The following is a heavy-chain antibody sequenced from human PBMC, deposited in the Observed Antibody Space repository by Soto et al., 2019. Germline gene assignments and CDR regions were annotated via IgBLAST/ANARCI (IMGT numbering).Heavy chain of an antibody. Sequence: QVQLVQSGAEVKKPGSSVKVSCKASGGTFSNYPISWVRQAPGQGLEWMGGIIPILGTANYAQKFQDRVTFAAHEATSTAYMDLSRLRSEDTAVYYCARAEMTLSFDYWGQGTLVTVSS. J-gene: IGHJ4*02. V-gene: IGHV1-69*12. CDR3: ARAEMTLSFDY. CDR1: GGTFSNYP. CDR2: IIPILGTA.